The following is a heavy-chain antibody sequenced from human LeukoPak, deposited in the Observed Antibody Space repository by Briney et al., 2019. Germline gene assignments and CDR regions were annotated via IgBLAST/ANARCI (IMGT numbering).Heavy chain of an antibody. CDR2: ISYDGSNK. Sequence: GGSLRLSCAASGFTFSSYGMHWVRQAPGKGLGWVAVISYDGSNKYYADSVKGRFTISRDNPKYTLYLQMNSLRAEDTAVYYCAKEEGKGSGWYSALYYFDYWGQGTLVTVSS. J-gene: IGHJ4*02. D-gene: IGHD6-19*01. CDR3: AKEEGKGSGWYSALYYFDY. CDR1: GFTFSSYG. V-gene: IGHV3-30*18.